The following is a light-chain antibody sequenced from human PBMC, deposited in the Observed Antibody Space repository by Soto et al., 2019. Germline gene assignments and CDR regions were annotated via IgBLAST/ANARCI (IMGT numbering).Light chain of an antibody. CDR2: VNN. CDR3: QSYDSSLSGWV. J-gene: IGLJ3*02. Sequence: QSVLTQPPSVSGAPGQRVTISCTGSSSNIGAGYDVHWYQQFPGTAPKLLIYVNNNRPSGVPDRFSGSKSGTSASLAITGLQPEDEADYYCQSYDSSLSGWVFGGGTKVTVL. V-gene: IGLV1-40*01. CDR1: SSNIGAGYD.